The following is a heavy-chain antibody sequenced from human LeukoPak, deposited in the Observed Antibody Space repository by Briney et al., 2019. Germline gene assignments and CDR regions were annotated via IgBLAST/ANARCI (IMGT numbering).Heavy chain of an antibody. CDR1: GFTFSSYG. D-gene: IGHD6-19*01. V-gene: IGHV3-33*01. CDR3: ARDTVVVVAGTSDYYYYYGMDV. Sequence: GRTLRLSCAASGFTFSSYGMHWVREAPGKGLEWVAVIWYDGSNKYYADSVKGRFTISRDNSKNTLYLQMNSLRAEDTAVYYCARDTVVVVAGTSDYYYYYGMDVWGQGTTVTVSS. CDR2: IWYDGSNK. J-gene: IGHJ6*02.